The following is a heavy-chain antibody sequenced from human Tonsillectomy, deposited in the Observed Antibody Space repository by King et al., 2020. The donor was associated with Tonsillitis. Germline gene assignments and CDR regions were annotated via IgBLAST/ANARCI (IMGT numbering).Heavy chain of an antibody. D-gene: IGHD1-26*01. J-gene: IGHJ4*02. CDR2: ISYDGSNN. CDR1: EFTFSNYA. CDR3: ARNQKVGAPYAFDY. Sequence: QLVQSGGGVVQPGRSLRLSCVASEFTFSNYAMHWVRQAPGKGLEWVAVISYDGSNNYYADSVKGRFTISRDNSKNTLYLQMNSLRAEDTAVYYCARNQKVGAPYAFDYWGQGTLVTVSS. V-gene: IGHV3-30*01.